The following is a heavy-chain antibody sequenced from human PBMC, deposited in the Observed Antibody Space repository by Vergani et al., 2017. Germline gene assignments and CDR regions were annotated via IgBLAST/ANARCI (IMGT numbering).Heavy chain of an antibody. V-gene: IGHV3-23*04. Sequence: VQLVESGGGVVQPGRSLRLSCAASGFTFSSYAMSWVRQAPGKGLEWVSAISGSGGSTYYADSVKGRFTISRDNSKNTLYLQMNSLRAEDTAVYYCAKDRRYCSGGSCSFPFDYWGQGTLVTVSS. D-gene: IGHD2-15*01. J-gene: IGHJ4*02. CDR1: GFTFSSYA. CDR2: ISGSGGST. CDR3: AKDRRYCSGGSCSFPFDY.